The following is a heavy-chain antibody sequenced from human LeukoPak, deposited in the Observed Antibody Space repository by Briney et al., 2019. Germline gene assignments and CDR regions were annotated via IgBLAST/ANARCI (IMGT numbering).Heavy chain of an antibody. CDR3: ARDPDYGSGSYPDC. V-gene: IGHV3-64*04. Sequence: GGSLRLSCSASGFTFSSYAMHWVRQAPGKGLEYVSAISSNGGSTYYADSVKGRFTISRDNAKNSLYLQMNSLRAEDTAVYYCARDPDYGSGSYPDCWGQGTLVTVSS. D-gene: IGHD3-10*01. J-gene: IGHJ4*02. CDR1: GFTFSSYA. CDR2: ISSNGGST.